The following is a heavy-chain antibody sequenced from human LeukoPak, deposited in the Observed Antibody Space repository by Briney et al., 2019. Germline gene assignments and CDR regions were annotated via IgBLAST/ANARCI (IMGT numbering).Heavy chain of an antibody. D-gene: IGHD3-22*01. V-gene: IGHV4-39*01. Sequence: SETLSLTCTVSGGSISSSSYSWGWIRQPPGKGLEWIGSIYYSGSTYYNPSLKSRVTISVDTSKNQFSLKLSSVTAADTAVYYCARQRLYYDSSGYPDYWGQGTLVTVSS. CDR1: GGSISSSSYS. CDR2: IYYSGST. CDR3: ARQRLYYDSSGYPDY. J-gene: IGHJ4*02.